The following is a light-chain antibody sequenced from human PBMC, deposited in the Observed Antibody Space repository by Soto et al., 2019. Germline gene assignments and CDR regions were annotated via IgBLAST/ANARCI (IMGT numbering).Light chain of an antibody. Sequence: DIQMTQSPSSLSASVGDRVTITCQASQAISNHLNWYQQKPGKAAKLLIYDVSNLETGVPSRFSGSGSGTDFTFNIGSLQPEDIATYYRQQYATLPLFTFGPWTNLDI. CDR2: DVS. CDR1: QAISNH. V-gene: IGKV1-33*01. J-gene: IGKJ3*01. CDR3: QQYATLPLFT.